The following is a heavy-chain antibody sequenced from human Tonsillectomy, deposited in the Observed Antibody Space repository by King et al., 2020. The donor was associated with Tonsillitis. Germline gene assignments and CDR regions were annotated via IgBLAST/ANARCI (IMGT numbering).Heavy chain of an antibody. V-gene: IGHV3-21*01. D-gene: IGHD3-22*01. CDR2: ISSSSTDI. J-gene: IGHJ4*02. CDR3: ARGDYYDTSGFADY. CDR1: GFTFSYYS. Sequence: DVQLVESGGGLVKPGGSLRLSCAASGFTFSYYSMNWVRQAPGKGLEWVSSISSSSTDIFYADSVKGRFTISSDNAKNSLYLQMNSLRAEDTSVYYCARGDYYDTSGFADYWGQGTLVTVSS.